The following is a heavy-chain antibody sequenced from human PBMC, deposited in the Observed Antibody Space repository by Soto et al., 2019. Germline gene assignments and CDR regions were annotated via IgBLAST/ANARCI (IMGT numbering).Heavy chain of an antibody. CDR3: VSGDSGSPDH. V-gene: IGHV3-72*01. Sequence: EVQLVESGGGLVQPGGSLRLSCAASGFTLSDHYMDWVRQAPGKGLEWVGRTKNKANRYTTEYAASVKGRFTISRDDSENSVYLQMNSLKTDVTAVYYCVSGDSGSPDHWGQGTLVTVSS. D-gene: IGHD1-26*01. CDR1: GFTLSDHY. CDR2: TKNKANRYTT. J-gene: IGHJ4*02.